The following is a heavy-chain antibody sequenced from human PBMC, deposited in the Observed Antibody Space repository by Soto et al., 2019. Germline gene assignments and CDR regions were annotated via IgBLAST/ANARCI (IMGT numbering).Heavy chain of an antibody. CDR3: ARVFPTYCGGDCSYFDS. J-gene: IGHJ4*02. CDR1: GGSINSYY. D-gene: IGHD2-21*02. CDR2: IFYSGST. V-gene: IGHV4-59*01. Sequence: SETLSLTCTVSGGSINSYYCSWIRQPPGKGLEWIGYIFYSGSTNHNPSLKSRVTMSVDMSKNQFSLELSSVTAADTAVYYCARVFPTYCGGDCSYFDSWGPGALVTVS.